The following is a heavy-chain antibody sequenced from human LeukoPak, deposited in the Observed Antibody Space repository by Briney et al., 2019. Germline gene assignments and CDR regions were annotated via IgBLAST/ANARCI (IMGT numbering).Heavy chain of an antibody. CDR3: AKDLGSGSWAYYFDY. J-gene: IGHJ4*02. Sequence: GGSLRLSCAASGFTFSSYGMHWVRQAPGKGLKWVAVISYDGSNKYYADSAKGRFTISRDNSKNTLYLQMNSLRAEDTAVYYCAKDLGSGSWAYYFDYWGQGTLVTVSS. CDR1: GFTFSSYG. CDR2: ISYDGSNK. V-gene: IGHV3-30*18. D-gene: IGHD3-10*01.